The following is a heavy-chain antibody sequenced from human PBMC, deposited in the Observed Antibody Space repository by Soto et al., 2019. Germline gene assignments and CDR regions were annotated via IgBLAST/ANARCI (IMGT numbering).Heavy chain of an antibody. V-gene: IGHV3-21*01. D-gene: IGHD6-13*01. CDR2: ISSSSSYI. J-gene: IGHJ4*02. CDR3: ARDFSSSKTSPDC. Sequence: PGGSLRLSCAASGFTFSSYSMNWVRQAPGKGLEWVSSISSSSSYIYYADSVKGRFTISRDNSKNTLYLQINSLRAEDTAVYYCARDFSSSKTSPDCWGQGTLVTVSS. CDR1: GFTFSSYS.